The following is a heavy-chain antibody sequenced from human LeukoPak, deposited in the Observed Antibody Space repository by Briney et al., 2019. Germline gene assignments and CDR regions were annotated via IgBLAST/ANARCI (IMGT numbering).Heavy chain of an antibody. V-gene: IGHV1-8*03. J-gene: IGHJ6*03. CDR2: MNPNSGNT. CDR3: ARATTVTTLLYYYYYMDV. Sequence: ASVKVSCKASGYTFTGDYLHWVRQATGQGLEWMGWMNPNSGNTGYAQKFQGRVTITRNTSISTAYMELSSLRSEDTAVYYCARATTVTTLLYYYYYMDVWGKGTTVTVSS. CDR1: GYTFTGDY. D-gene: IGHD4-11*01.